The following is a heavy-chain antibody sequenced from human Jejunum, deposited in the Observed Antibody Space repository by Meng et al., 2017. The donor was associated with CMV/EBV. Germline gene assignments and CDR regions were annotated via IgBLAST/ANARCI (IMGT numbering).Heavy chain of an antibody. Sequence: GQLVESGGGLTQPGGSLRLSCAASAFTVSSNYMNWVRQAPGKGLEWVSVIYNGDNTNYAESVRGRFTISRDNSKNTLYLQMNSLRAEDTAVYYCAGGAVWLVYEYWGQGTLVTVSS. J-gene: IGHJ4*02. D-gene: IGHD5-12*01. V-gene: IGHV3-53*01. CDR3: AGGAVWLVYEY. CDR2: IYNGDNT. CDR1: AFTVSSNY.